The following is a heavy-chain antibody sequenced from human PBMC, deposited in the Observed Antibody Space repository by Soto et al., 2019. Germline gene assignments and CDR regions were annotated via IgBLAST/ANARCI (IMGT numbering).Heavy chain of an antibody. Sequence: GGSLRFSCAASGFTFSSYGMHWVRQAPGKGLEWVAVISYDGSNKYYADSVKGRFTISRDNSKNTRYLQMNSLRAEDTAVYYCAKDSPADYNWNLDNWGQGTLGTVSS. CDR2: ISYDGSNK. V-gene: IGHV3-30*18. CDR1: GFTFSSYG. CDR3: AKDSPADYNWNLDN. J-gene: IGHJ4*02. D-gene: IGHD1-1*01.